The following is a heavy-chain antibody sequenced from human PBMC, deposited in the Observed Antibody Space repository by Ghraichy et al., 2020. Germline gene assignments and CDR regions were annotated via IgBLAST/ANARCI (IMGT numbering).Heavy chain of an antibody. CDR2: IYTSGST. J-gene: IGHJ4*02. CDR3: ARHRGGWYYFDY. CDR1: GGSISSYY. Sequence: SETLSLTCTVSGGSISSYYWSWIRQPPGKGLEWIGYIYTSGSTNYNPSLKSRVTISVDTSKNQFSLKLSSVTAADTAVYYCARHRGGWYYFDYWGQGTLVTVSS. D-gene: IGHD6-19*01. V-gene: IGHV4-4*09.